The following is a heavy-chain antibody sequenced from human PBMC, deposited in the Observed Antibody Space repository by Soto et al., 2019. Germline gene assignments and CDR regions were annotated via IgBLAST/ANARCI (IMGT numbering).Heavy chain of an antibody. D-gene: IGHD3-10*01. V-gene: IGHV4-59*08. Sequence: QVQLQESGPGLVKPSETLSLTCTVSGGSISSYYWSWIRQPPGKGLEWIGYIYYSGSTNYNPSLKSRVTISVDTSKNQCSLQLSSVTDADTAVYYCARRMVRGVIRWFDPWGQGTLVTVSS. J-gene: IGHJ5*02. CDR1: GGSISSYY. CDR3: ARRMVRGVIRWFDP. CDR2: IYYSGST.